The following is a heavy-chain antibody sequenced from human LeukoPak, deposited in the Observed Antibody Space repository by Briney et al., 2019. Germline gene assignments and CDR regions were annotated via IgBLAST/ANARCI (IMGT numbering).Heavy chain of an antibody. CDR2: INHSGST. V-gene: IGHV4-34*01. Sequence: SETLSLTCAVYGGSFSGYYWSWIRQPPGKGLEWIGEINHSGSTNYNPSLKSRVTISVDTSKNQFSLKLSSVTAADTAVYYCARVGRQWLANKGGYFDYWGQGTLVTVSS. J-gene: IGHJ4*02. CDR3: ARVGRQWLANKGGYFDY. D-gene: IGHD6-19*01. CDR1: GGSFSGYY.